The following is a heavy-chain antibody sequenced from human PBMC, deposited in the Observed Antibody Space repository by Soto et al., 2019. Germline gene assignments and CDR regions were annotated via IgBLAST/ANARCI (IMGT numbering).Heavy chain of an antibody. CDR3: ALNSIAARPGVDAFDI. V-gene: IGHV1-18*01. CDR1: GYTFTSYG. D-gene: IGHD6-6*01. Sequence: ASVKVSCKASGYTFTSYGISWVRQAPGQGLEWMGWISAYNGNTNYAQKLQGRVTMTTDTSTSTAYMELRSLRSDDTAVYYCALNSIAARPGVDAFDIWGKGTTVTVSS. J-gene: IGHJ3*02. CDR2: ISAYNGNT.